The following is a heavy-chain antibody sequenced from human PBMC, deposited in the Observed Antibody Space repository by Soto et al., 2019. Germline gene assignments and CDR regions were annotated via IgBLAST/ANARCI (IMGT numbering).Heavy chain of an antibody. Sequence: EVQLLESGGGLVQPGGSLRLSCAASGFIFSGYGMTWVRQAPGKGLEWVSIINAGGSTTHYADSVKGRFTISRDDSKNTLYLQMNSLRGDDTAVYYCAQAAIWGGGRYSYYYMDVWGKGTTVTVSS. J-gene: IGHJ6*03. V-gene: IGHV3-23*03. CDR2: INAGGSTT. CDR1: GFIFSGYG. D-gene: IGHD2-15*01. CDR3: AQAAIWGGGRYSYYYMDV.